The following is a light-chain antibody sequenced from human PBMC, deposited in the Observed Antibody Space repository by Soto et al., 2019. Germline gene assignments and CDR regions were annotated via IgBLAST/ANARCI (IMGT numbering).Light chain of an antibody. J-gene: IGKJ5*01. CDR3: QQRSNWPPIT. Sequence: ILLTQSPATLSLSPGERATLSCRASQSVSRYLAWYQQKPGQAPRLLIYDASNRATGVPARFSGSGSGTDFTLTISSLEPEDFAVYYCQQRSNWPPITFGQGTRLET. V-gene: IGKV3-11*01. CDR2: DAS. CDR1: QSVSRY.